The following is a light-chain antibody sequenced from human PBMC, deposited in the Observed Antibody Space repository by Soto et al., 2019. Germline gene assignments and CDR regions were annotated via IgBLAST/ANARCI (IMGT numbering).Light chain of an antibody. CDR3: QQRSNWLYT. CDR1: QSVSTY. J-gene: IGKJ2*01. V-gene: IGKV3-11*01. Sequence: EIVLTQSPATLSLSPGERATLSCRASQSVSTYLVWYQQKPGQAPRLLIYDASNRATGISARFSGSGSGTDFTLTISSLEPEDFAVYYCQQRSNWLYTFGQGTKLQIK. CDR2: DAS.